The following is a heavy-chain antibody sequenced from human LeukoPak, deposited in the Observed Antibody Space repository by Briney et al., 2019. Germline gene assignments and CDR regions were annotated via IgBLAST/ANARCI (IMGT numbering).Heavy chain of an antibody. Sequence: PGGSLRLSCAASGFTFSGSAMHWVRQASGKGLEWVGRIRSKANSYATAYAASVKGRFTISRDDSKNTAYLQMNSLKTEDTAVYYCTRHAKSGSYYYYCYMDVWGKGTTVTVSS. J-gene: IGHJ6*03. CDR2: IRSKANSYAT. CDR1: GFTFSGSA. D-gene: IGHD1-26*01. V-gene: IGHV3-73*01. CDR3: TRHAKSGSYYYYCYMDV.